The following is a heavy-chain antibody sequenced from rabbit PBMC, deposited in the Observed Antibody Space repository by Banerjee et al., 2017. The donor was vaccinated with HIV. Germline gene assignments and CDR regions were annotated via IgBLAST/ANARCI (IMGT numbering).Heavy chain of an antibody. V-gene: IGHV1S45*01. CDR3: ARDPVGLNDGWDL. Sequence: QEQLVESGGGLVQPEGSLTLNCKASGFDFSSYYMCWVRQAPGKGLEWIGCIANDLFGSTYYASWAKGRFTISKTSSTTVTLQMTSLTAADTATYFCARDPVGLNDGWDLWGPGTLVTVS. J-gene: IGHJ4*01. CDR1: GFDFSSYY. CDR2: IANDLFGST. D-gene: IGHD4-2*01.